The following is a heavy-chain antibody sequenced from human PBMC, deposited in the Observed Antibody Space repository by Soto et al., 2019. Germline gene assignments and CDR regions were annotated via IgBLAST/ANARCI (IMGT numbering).Heavy chain of an antibody. D-gene: IGHD5-18*01. J-gene: IGHJ6*02. CDR3: AKGRVGTDARIHGMDV. CDR1: GFTLSSYG. CDR2: MRYDGKHK. Sequence: QVQLVESGGGVVQPGRSLRLSCAASGFTLSSYGVNWIRQAPGKGLEWVAVMRYDGKHKYYADSVEGRFTISRDISKNTLYLQMDSLRAEDTAVYYCAKGRVGTDARIHGMDVWGQGTTVTVSS. V-gene: IGHV3-30*18.